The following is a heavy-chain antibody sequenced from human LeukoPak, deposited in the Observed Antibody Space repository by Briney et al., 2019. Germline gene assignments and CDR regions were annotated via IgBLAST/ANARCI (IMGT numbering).Heavy chain of an antibody. J-gene: IGHJ4*02. CDR3: AKSPSYCRGDCYSTFEY. D-gene: IGHD2-21*02. CDR1: GFTFNSYS. CDR2: ISSDASIT. Sequence: GGSLRLSCAASGFTFNSYSMHWVRQAPGKGLEWVAVISSDASITYYANSVKGRFTISRDNSKNTLYLHMNSLRAEDTAVYYCAKSPSYCRGDCYSTFEYWGQGTLVTVSS. V-gene: IGHV3-30*04.